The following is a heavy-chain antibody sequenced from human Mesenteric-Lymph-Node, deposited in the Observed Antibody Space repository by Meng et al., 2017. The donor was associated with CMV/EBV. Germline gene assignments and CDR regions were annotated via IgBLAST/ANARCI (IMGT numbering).Heavy chain of an antibody. CDR3: VRDNEFYYGMDV. V-gene: IGHV4-39*07. D-gene: IGHD1-1*01. CDR2: VYSSGST. CDR1: GGSIAGSTYY. Sequence: GSLRLSCSVSGGSIAGSTYYWGWIRQPPGKGLEWIGNVYSSGSTKYNPSLKSRVTISLDTSENQFSVKLRSLTAADTAVYYCVRDNEFYYGMDVWGQGTMVTVSS. J-gene: IGHJ6*02.